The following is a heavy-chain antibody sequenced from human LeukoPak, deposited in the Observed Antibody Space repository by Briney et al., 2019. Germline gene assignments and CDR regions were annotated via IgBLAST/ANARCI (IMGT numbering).Heavy chain of an antibody. D-gene: IGHD1-7*01. Sequence: SETLSLTCTVSGGSISSHYWSWIRQPPGKGLEWIGYIYYSGSTNYNPSLKSRVTISVDTSKNQFSLKLSSVTAADTAVYYCARLSGTLTSKLELRYFDYWGQGTLVTVSS. CDR1: GGSISSHY. CDR2: IYYSGST. CDR3: ARLSGTLTSKLELRYFDY. J-gene: IGHJ4*02. V-gene: IGHV4-59*08.